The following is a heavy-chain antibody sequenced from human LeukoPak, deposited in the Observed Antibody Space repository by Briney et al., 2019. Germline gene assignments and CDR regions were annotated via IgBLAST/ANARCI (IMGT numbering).Heavy chain of an antibody. CDR2: ISSGGSVM. V-gene: IGHV3-48*01. Sequence: GGSLRFSCVASGYTFSDYTMNWVRQAPGKGPEWISYISSGGSVMHYADSVKGRFTISRDNVENSLYLQMNSLRVEDTAVYYCTRDLEYWGQGVLVTVSS. CDR1: GYTFSDYT. J-gene: IGHJ4*02. CDR3: TRDLEY.